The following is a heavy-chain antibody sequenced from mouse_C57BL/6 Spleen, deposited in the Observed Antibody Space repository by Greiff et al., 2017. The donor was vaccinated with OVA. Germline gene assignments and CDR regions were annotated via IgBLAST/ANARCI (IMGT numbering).Heavy chain of an antibody. Sequence: EVKLVESGGGLVKPGGSLKLSCAASGFTFSSYTMSWVRQTPEQRLEWVATISGGGGNTYYPDSVTGRFTISRDNAKNTLYLQMSSLRSEDTALYYCARDYYGPRDYAMDYWGQGTSVTVSS. V-gene: IGHV5-9*01. CDR3: ARDYYGPRDYAMDY. D-gene: IGHD1-1*01. J-gene: IGHJ4*01. CDR2: ISGGGGNT. CDR1: GFTFSSYT.